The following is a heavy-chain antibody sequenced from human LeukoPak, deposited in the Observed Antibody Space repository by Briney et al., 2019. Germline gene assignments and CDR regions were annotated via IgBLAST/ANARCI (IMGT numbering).Heavy chain of an antibody. CDR1: GYSFTSYW. Sequence: GSLKISCKGSGYSFTSYWIGWVRQMPGKGLEWMGIIYPGGSDTRYSPSFQGQVTISADKSISTAYLQWSSLKASDTAMFYCARQESGTFFDQWGQGTLVTVSS. D-gene: IGHD3-3*01. CDR3: ARQESGTFFDQ. V-gene: IGHV5-51*01. CDR2: IYPGGSDT. J-gene: IGHJ4*02.